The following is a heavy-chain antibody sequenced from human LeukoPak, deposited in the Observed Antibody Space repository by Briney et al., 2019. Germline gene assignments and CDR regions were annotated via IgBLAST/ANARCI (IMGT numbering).Heavy chain of an antibody. CDR3: AEVGYCSSTSCYREIGY. CDR2: IGTAGDT. J-gene: IGHJ4*02. CDR1: GFTFSSYD. D-gene: IGHD2-2*02. Sequence: GGSLRLSCAASGFTFSSYDMHWVRQATGKGLEWVSAIGTAGDTYYPGSVKGRFTISRDNSKNTLYLQMNSLRAEDTAVYYCAEVGYCSSTSCYREIGYWGQGTLVTVSS. V-gene: IGHV3-13*01.